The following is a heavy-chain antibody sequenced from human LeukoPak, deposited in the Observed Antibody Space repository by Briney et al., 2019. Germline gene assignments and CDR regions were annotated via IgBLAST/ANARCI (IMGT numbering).Heavy chain of an antibody. CDR1: GYTFTSYY. V-gene: IGHV1-46*01. Sequence: ASVKVSCKASGYTFTSYYMHWVRRAPGQGLEWMGIINPSGGSTSYAQKFQGRVTMTRDTSTSTVYMELSSLRSEDTAVYYCARVAISSADAYYYYMDVWGKGTTVTVSS. CDR2: INPSGGST. CDR3: ARVAISSADAYYYYMDV. J-gene: IGHJ6*03. D-gene: IGHD6-25*01.